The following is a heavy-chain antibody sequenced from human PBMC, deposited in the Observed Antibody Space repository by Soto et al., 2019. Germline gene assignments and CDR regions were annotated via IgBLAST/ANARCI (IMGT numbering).Heavy chain of an antibody. CDR1: GGSISSGGYY. CDR2: IYYTRSA. Sequence: QVQLRESGPGLVQPSQTLSLTCTVSGGSISSGGYYWTWIRQHPGKGLEWIGYIYYTRSASYNPSLKTRLTRSIDTSRSQFSLKLSSVTPADSAVYYCAIPYSGSSRGLDVWGQGTTVTVSS. J-gene: IGHJ6*02. D-gene: IGHD6-6*01. V-gene: IGHV4-31*03. CDR3: AIPYSGSSRGLDV.